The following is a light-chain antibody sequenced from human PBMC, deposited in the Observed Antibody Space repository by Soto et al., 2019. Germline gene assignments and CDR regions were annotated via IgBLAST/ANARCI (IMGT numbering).Light chain of an antibody. V-gene: IGKV3-20*01. J-gene: IGKJ5*01. Sequence: VLAMTPGTLSLSPGARATLYCRASQSVSSSLAWYHQKAGEPPRLLISDASIRAAGIPDRFSGSGSGTDFTLIISRLEPEDFALYYCQQYVVGSTLTFGRGTRLENK. CDR2: DAS. CDR3: QQYVVGSTLT. CDR1: QSVSSS.